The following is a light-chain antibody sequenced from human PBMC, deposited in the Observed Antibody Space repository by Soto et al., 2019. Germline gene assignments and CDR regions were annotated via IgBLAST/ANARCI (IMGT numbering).Light chain of an antibody. J-gene: IGKJ4*01. CDR3: QRYNRWPLA. CDR1: QGIGST. V-gene: IGKV3-15*01. Sequence: EIVMTQSPATLSVSPGGRATLSCRASQGIGSTLAWYQQKPGQTPRLLIYDAYIRATGVPARFSASGSGTEFTLTINSLQSEDFAVYYCQRYNRWPLAFGGGTKVDIK. CDR2: DAY.